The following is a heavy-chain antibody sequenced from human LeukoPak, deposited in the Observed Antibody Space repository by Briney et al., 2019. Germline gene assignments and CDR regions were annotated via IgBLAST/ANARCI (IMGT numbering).Heavy chain of an antibody. Sequence: HPGGSLRLSCAASGFTLSSFEMNWVRQAPGKGLEWVSYISSSGSTIYYADSVKGRFTISRDNAKNSLYLQMNSLRAEDTAVYYCARDAEVGYFDSSNFYDYWGQGTLVTVSS. V-gene: IGHV3-48*03. J-gene: IGHJ4*02. CDR1: GFTLSSFE. D-gene: IGHD3-22*01. CDR3: ARDAEVGYFDSSNFYDY. CDR2: ISSSGSTI.